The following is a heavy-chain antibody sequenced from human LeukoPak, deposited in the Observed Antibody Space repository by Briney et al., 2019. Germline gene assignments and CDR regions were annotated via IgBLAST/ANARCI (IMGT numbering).Heavy chain of an antibody. Sequence: NPSETLSLTCTVSGGSISGYYWSWIRQPPGKGLEWIGYIYYSGSTNYNPSLKSRVTISVDTSKNQFSLKLSSVTAADTAVYYCARHAVRGVPKIYYYYGMDVWGQGTTVTVSS. V-gene: IGHV4-59*08. CDR3: ARHAVRGVPKIYYYYGMDV. D-gene: IGHD3-10*01. CDR1: GGSISGYY. CDR2: IYYSGST. J-gene: IGHJ6*02.